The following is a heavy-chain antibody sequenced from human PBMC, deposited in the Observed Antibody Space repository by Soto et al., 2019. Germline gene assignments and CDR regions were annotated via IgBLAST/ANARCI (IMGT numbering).Heavy chain of an antibody. D-gene: IGHD3-22*01. CDR2: ISRSSRTI. V-gene: IGHV3-21*01. Sequence: EVQLVESGGGLVKPGGSLRLSCAASGFTFSSYSMNWVRQAPGKGLEWVSSISRSSRTIYYADSVKGRFTISRDNAKNSLYLQMNSLRDEDTSVYYCARESYYYDSSTFDIWGQGTMVTVSS. J-gene: IGHJ3*02. CDR3: ARESYYYDSSTFDI. CDR1: GFTFSSYS.